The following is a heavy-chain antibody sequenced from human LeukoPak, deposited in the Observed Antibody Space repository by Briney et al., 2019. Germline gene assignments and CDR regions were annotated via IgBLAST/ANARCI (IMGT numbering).Heavy chain of an antibody. J-gene: IGHJ4*02. CDR3: ARRGTSSSWAHFDY. D-gene: IGHD6-13*01. CDR1: GFIFSNYE. CDR2: ISSSGSDI. Sequence: GGSLRLSCAGSGFIFSNYEMNWVRQAPGKGLEWVSYISSSGSDIYYADAVKGRFTISRDNAENSLYLQMNSLGAEDTAVYYCARRGTSSSWAHFDYWGQGTLVTVSS. V-gene: IGHV3-48*03.